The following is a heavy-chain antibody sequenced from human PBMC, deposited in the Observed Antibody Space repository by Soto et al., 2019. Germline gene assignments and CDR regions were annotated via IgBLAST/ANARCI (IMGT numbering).Heavy chain of an antibody. V-gene: IGHV4-61*01. CDR3: ARHRNWKVDY. J-gene: IGHJ4*02. CDR1: GVSVSSGSYY. D-gene: IGHD1-1*01. Sequence: SATLSLTCTVSGVSVSSGSYYWSWILQPPGKGLEWIGYVYYSGSTTYNPSLKSRVTISVDTSKNQFSLRLSSVTAADTAVYYCARHRNWKVDYWGQGTLVTVS. CDR2: VYYSGST.